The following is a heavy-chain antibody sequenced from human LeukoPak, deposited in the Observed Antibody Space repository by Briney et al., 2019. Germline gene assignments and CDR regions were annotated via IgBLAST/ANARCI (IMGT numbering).Heavy chain of an antibody. CDR2: INHSGST. V-gene: IGHV4-34*01. J-gene: IGHJ4*02. D-gene: IGHD5-18*01. CDR1: GGSFSGYY. CDR3: ASCPNSYGYSAGTY. Sequence: SETLSLTCAVYGGSFSGYYWSWIRQPPGKGLEWIGEINHSGSTNYNPSLKSRVTISVDTSKNQFSLKLSSVTSADTAVYYCASCPNSYGYSAGTYWGQGTLVTVSS.